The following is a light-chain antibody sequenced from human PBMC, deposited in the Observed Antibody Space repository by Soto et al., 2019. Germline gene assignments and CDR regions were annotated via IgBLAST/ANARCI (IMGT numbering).Light chain of an antibody. V-gene: IGKV3-15*01. CDR1: QSVSSN. CDR2: GAS. Sequence: DTVMTQSPATLSVSPGERVTLSCRASQSVSSNLAWYQQKPGQAPRLLIFGASTRASGISARFSGSGSGTDFTLTISSLQSEDFAVYYCQQYNNWPPITFGQGTRLEIK. J-gene: IGKJ5*01. CDR3: QQYNNWPPIT.